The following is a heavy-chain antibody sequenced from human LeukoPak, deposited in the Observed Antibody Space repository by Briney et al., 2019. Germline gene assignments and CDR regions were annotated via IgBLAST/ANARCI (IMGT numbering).Heavy chain of an antibody. CDR1: GYTFTDQY. J-gene: IGHJ4*02. CDR2: MNPNSGGT. Sequence: VASVKVSCKASGYTFTDQYIHWVRQAPGQGLEWMGRMNPNSGGTNYAQNFQDRVTMTRDTSIRTAYMELSRLTSDDTAMYCCAREGAVSFAYWGQGTPVTVSS. V-gene: IGHV1-2*06. CDR3: AREGAVSFAY. D-gene: IGHD1-26*01.